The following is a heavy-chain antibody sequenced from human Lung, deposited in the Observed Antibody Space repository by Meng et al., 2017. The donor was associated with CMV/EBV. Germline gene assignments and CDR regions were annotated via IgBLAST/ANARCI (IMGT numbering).Heavy chain of an antibody. J-gene: IGHJ4*02. CDR1: GFTVSSNY. CDR3: ARGSGSYQFDY. D-gene: IGHD1-26*01. Sequence: LSCAASGFTVSSNYMNWVRQAPGKGLEWVSILYSSDDTYYPDSVKGRFSISRDNSKNTLYFQMNSLRAEDTAIYYCARGSGSYQFDYWGQGTLVTVSS. V-gene: IGHV3-66*02. CDR2: LYSSDDT.